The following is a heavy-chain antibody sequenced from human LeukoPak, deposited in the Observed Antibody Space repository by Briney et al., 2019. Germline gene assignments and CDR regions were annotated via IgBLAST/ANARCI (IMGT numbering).Heavy chain of an antibody. CDR2: IIPIFGTA. J-gene: IGHJ4*02. V-gene: IGHV1-69*05. Sequence: SVKVSCKASGYTFTGYYMHWVRQAPGQGLEWMGGIIPIFGTANYAQKFQGRVTITTDESTSTAYMELSSLRSEDTAVYYCARRAPYTDYFDYWGQGTLVTVSS. D-gene: IGHD2-2*02. CDR3: ARRAPYTDYFDY. CDR1: GYTFTGYY.